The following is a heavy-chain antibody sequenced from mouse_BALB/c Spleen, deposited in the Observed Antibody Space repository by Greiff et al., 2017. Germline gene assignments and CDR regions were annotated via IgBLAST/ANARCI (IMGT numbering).Heavy chain of an antibody. V-gene: IGHV3-6*02. D-gene: IGHD2-1*01. J-gene: IGHJ4*01. Sequence: EVHLVESGPGLVKPSQSLSLTCSVTGYSITSGYYWNWIRQFPGNKLEWMGYISYDGSNNYNPSLKNRISITRDTSKNQFFLKLNSVTTEDTATYYCVNYGNYVYYAMDYWGQGTSVTVSS. CDR3: VNYGNYVYYAMDY. CDR2: ISYDGSN. CDR1: GYSITSGYY.